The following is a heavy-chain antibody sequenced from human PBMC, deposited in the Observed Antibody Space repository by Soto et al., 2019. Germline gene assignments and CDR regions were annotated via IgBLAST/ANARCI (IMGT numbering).Heavy chain of an antibody. D-gene: IGHD1-26*01. J-gene: IGHJ4*02. CDR2: IGSSGSGI. V-gene: IGHV3-48*03. CDR1: GFTFSSYE. CDR3: ARDSTDSGSLDY. Sequence: DVQLVESGGDLVQPGGSLRLSRAASGFTFSSYEMNWVRQAPGKGLEWVSYIGSSGSGIYYADFVKGRFTISRDNAKKSLYLQMNSLRAEDTTVYYCARDSTDSGSLDYWGRGTLVTVSS.